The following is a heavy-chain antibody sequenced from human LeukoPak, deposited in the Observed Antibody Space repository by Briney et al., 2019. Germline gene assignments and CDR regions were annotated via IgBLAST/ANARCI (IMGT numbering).Heavy chain of an antibody. CDR3: ARRPTGYYDFWSGYSPYHYYYYGMDV. D-gene: IGHD3-3*01. CDR1: RLKRSSYS. Sequence: GGALRHSSAINRLKRSSYSMNRSRQAPGKEQKRVSSISSSSSYIYYADSVKGRFTISRDNAKNSLYLQMNSLRAEDTAVYYCARRPTGYYDFWSGYSPYHYYYYGMDVWGQGTTVTVSS. J-gene: IGHJ6*02. V-gene: IGHV3-21*01. CDR2: ISSSSSYI.